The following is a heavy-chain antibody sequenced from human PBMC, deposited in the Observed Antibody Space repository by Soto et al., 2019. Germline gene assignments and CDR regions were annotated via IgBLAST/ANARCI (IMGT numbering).Heavy chain of an antibody. V-gene: IGHV3-30-3*01. CDR3: ASDPTYYYYGMDV. Sequence: QVQLVESGGGVVQPGRSLRLSCAASGFTFSSYAMHWVRQAPGKGLEWVAVISYDGSNKYYADSVKGRFTISRDNSKNTLDLQMNSLRAEDTAVYYCASDPTYYYYGMDVWGQGTTVTVSS. CDR1: GFTFSSYA. J-gene: IGHJ6*02. CDR2: ISYDGSNK.